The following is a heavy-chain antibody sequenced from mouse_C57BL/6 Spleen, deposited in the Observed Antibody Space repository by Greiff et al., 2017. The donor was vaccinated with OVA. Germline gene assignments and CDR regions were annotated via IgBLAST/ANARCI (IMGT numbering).Heavy chain of an antibody. D-gene: IGHD1-1*01. Sequence: QVQLQQSGPGLVQPSQSLSITCTVSGFSLTSYGVHWVRQSPGKGLEWLGVIWSGGSTDYNAAFISRLSISKDNSKSQVFFKMNSLQADDTSIDYGARNFYGSSYGYFDVWGTGTTVTVSS. J-gene: IGHJ1*03. CDR3: ARNFYGSSYGYFDV. V-gene: IGHV2-2*01. CDR2: IWSGGST. CDR1: GFSLTSYG.